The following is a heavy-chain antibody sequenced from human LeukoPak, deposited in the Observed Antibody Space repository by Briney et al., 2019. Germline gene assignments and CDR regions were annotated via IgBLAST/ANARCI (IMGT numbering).Heavy chain of an antibody. CDR3: ARVPYSSSWYGYGWFDP. CDR1: GGSISSSSYY. D-gene: IGHD6-13*01. V-gene: IGHV4-61*05. CDR2: IYYSGST. Sequence: SETLSLTCTVSGGSISSSSYYWGWIRQPPGKGLEWIGYIYYSGSTNYNPSLKSRVTISVDTSTNQFSLKLSSVTAADTAVYYCARVPYSSSWYGYGWFDPWGQGTLVTVSS. J-gene: IGHJ5*02.